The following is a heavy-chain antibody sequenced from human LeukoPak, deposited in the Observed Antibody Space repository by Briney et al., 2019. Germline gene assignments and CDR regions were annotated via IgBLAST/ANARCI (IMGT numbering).Heavy chain of an antibody. CDR3: ARDLERGFDY. V-gene: IGHV3-7*01. Sequence: GGSLRLSCAASGFTFSTYWMSWVRQAPGKGLEWVANINQDGSERYYVDSVKGRFTISRDNAKNSLYLQMNSLRAEDTAVYYCARDLERGFDYWGQGTLVTVSS. J-gene: IGHJ4*02. D-gene: IGHD5-24*01. CDR1: GFTFSTYW. CDR2: INQDGSER.